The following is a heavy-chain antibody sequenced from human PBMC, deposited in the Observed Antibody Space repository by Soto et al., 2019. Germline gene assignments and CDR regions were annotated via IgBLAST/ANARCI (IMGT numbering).Heavy chain of an antibody. CDR2: ISGSGGST. J-gene: IGHJ5*02. CDR3: AKSITMVRGVIIKSLGP. V-gene: IGHV3-23*01. D-gene: IGHD3-10*01. Sequence: GGSLRLSCAASGFTFSDYYMSWVRQAPGKGLEWVSAISGSGGSTYYADSVKGRFTISRDNSKNTLYLQMNSLRAEDTAVYYCAKSITMVRGVIIKSLGPWGQGTLVTVSS. CDR1: GFTFSDYY.